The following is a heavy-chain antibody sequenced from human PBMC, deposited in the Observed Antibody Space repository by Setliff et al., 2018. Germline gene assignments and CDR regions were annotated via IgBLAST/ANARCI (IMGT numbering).Heavy chain of an antibody. CDR2: INYLGNT. V-gene: IGHV4-59*12. CDR1: GGSISSYY. J-gene: IGHJ6*02. Sequence: SETLSLTCTVSGGSISSYYWSWIRQPPGKGLEWIGDINYLGNTNYNPSLKSRVTISVDTSTNQSSLKLSSVTAADTALYYCARVRSYGSGKYYYYYYDMDVWGQGTTVTVSS. CDR3: ARVRSYGSGKYYYYYYDMDV. D-gene: IGHD3-10*01.